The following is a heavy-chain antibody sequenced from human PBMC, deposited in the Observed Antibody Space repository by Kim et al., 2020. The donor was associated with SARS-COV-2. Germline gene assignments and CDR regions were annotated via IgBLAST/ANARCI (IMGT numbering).Heavy chain of an antibody. J-gene: IGHJ4*02. CDR1: GDSITNNGYY. CDR3: ARRSWGYSNDY. CDR2: IYYSGST. D-gene: IGHD1-26*01. Sequence: SETLSLTCTVSGDSITNNGYYWSWIRQHPGEGLEYIGYIYYSGSTYSNPSLKDRVTISVDTSKNQFSLKLSPVTAANTAVYYCARRSWGYSNDYWGQGTL. V-gene: IGHV4-31*03.